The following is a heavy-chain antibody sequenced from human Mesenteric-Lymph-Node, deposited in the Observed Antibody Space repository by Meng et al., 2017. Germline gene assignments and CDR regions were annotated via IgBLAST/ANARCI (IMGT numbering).Heavy chain of an antibody. CDR3: ARHGDAFDI. CDR2: IAPYSGNT. CDR1: GYTFTSYD. J-gene: IGHJ3*02. V-gene: IGHV1-18*01. Sequence: ASVKVSCKASGYTFTSYDINWVRQAPGQGLEWMGWIAPYSGNTNYARELHGRVTMTTDTSTSTAYMELRSLRSDDTAMYYCARHGDAFDIWGQGTMVTVSS.